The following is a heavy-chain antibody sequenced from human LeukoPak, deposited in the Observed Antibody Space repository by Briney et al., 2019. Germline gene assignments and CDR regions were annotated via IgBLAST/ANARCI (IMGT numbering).Heavy chain of an antibody. CDR3: ARDKRGGYSGYDYSSGMDV. CDR1: GFTFSSYS. V-gene: IGHV3-21*01. D-gene: IGHD5-12*01. J-gene: IGHJ6*04. Sequence: GGSLRLSCAASGFTFSSYSMNWVRQAPGEGLEWVSSISSSSSSYIYYADSVKGRFTISRDNAKNSLYLQMNSLRAEDTAVYYCARDKRGGYSGYDYSSGMDVWGKGTTVTVSS. CDR2: ISSSSSSYI.